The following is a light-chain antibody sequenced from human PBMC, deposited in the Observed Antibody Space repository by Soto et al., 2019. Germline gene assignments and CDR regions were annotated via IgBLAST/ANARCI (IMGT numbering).Light chain of an antibody. V-gene: IGKV1-5*03. CDR1: QSISSW. CDR3: QQYNSYSPT. Sequence: IRMTQSPSSFSASTGDRVTITCRASQSISSWLDWYQQKPGKAPKLLIYKASSLESGVPSRFSGSGSGTEFTLTISSLQPDDFATYYCQQYNSYSPTFGQGTKVDIK. J-gene: IGKJ1*01. CDR2: KAS.